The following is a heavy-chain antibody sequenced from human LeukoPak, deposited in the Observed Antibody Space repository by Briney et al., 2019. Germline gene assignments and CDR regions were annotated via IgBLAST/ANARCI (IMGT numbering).Heavy chain of an antibody. J-gene: IGHJ3*02. CDR3: ARGRQLAPYDAFDI. Sequence: GGSLRLSCVASGFTVSSNYMSWVRQAPGKGLEWVSVIYSGGSTYYADSVKGRFTISRDNSKNMLYLQMNSLRAEDTAVYYCARGRQLAPYDAFDIWGQGTMVTVSS. V-gene: IGHV3-53*01. D-gene: IGHD6-6*01. CDR1: GFTVSSNY. CDR2: IYSGGST.